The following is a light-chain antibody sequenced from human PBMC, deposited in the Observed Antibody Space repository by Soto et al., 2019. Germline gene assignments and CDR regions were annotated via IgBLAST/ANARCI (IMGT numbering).Light chain of an antibody. CDR2: AAS. Sequence: DIQMTQSPSAMSASVGDRVTITCRASQGISNYLAWFQQKPGKVPKRLIYAASNLEMGVPSRFSGVGSGTDFTFTISSLQPEDIATYFCQQYDSLPITFGQGTRLEI. CDR1: QGISNY. J-gene: IGKJ5*01. CDR3: QQYDSLPIT. V-gene: IGKV1-17*03.